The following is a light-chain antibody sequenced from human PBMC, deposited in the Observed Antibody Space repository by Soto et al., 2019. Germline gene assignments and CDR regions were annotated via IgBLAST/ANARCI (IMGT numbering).Light chain of an antibody. CDR2: DTS. CDR3: LLSFSGTHVV. Sequence: QAVVTQEPSLTVSPGGKVTLTCGSSTGAVTSGHYPYWFQQKSGQAPRALIYDTSNKHSWTPARFSGSLLGGKAALTLSGAQPEDEAEYYCLLSFSGTHVVFGGGTKVTVL. CDR1: TGAVTSGHY. V-gene: IGLV7-46*01. J-gene: IGLJ2*01.